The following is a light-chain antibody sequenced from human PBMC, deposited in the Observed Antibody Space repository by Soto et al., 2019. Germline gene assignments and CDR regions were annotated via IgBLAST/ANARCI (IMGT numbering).Light chain of an antibody. Sequence: EIVLTQSPGTLSLSPGERAALSCRASQSGSSSTSLAWYQQKTGQAPSLLIYGAYSRAVGVPDRFSGSGSGTDFTLTISRLEPEDFAVYYCQQYGDSPLTFGGGTKVE. CDR3: QQYGDSPLT. CDR1: QSGSSSTS. J-gene: IGKJ4*01. CDR2: GAY. V-gene: IGKV3-20*01.